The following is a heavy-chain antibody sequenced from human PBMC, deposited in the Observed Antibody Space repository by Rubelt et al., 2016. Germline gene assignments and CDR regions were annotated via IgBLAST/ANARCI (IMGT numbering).Heavy chain of an antibody. CDR1: GFTFSSYD. CDR2: IGTAGDT. J-gene: IGHJ3*02. D-gene: IGHD6-13*01. CDR3: AREVKAAYAFDI. Sequence: EVQLVESGGGLVQPGGSLRLSCAASGFTFSSYDMHWVRQATGKGLEWVSAIGTAGDTYYPGSVKGRFTISREKAKNSLYLQMNSLRAEDSAVYYCAREVKAAYAFDIWGQGTMVTVSS. V-gene: IGHV3-13*01.